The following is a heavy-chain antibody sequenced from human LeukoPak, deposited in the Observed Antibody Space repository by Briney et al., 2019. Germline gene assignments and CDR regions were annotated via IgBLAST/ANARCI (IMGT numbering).Heavy chain of an antibody. V-gene: IGHV3-23*01. CDR1: GGSNSGNY. J-gene: IGHJ4*02. D-gene: IGHD2-8*01. CDR3: AKEGHNHGIPYFDC. Sequence: ETLSLTCAVSGGSNSGNYWSWVRQAPGKGLEWVSGINDNGGSTYYADSVKGRFTISRDNSKNTLYLQMNSLRADDTAVYYCAKEGHNHGIPYFDCWGQGTLVTVSS. CDR2: INDNGGST.